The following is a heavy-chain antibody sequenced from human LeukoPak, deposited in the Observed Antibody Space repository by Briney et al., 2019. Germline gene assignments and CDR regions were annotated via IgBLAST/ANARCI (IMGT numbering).Heavy chain of an antibody. CDR1: GFTISGSY. CDR3: ARDRSSGYGMDV. Sequence: GGSLRLSCAASGFTISGSYMSWVRQAPGKGLEWVSVIYSGGSTYYADSVKGRFTISRDNSKNTLYLQMNSLRAEDTAVYYCARDRSSGYGMDVWGQGTTVTVSS. J-gene: IGHJ6*02. D-gene: IGHD3-22*01. CDR2: IYSGGST. V-gene: IGHV3-53*01.